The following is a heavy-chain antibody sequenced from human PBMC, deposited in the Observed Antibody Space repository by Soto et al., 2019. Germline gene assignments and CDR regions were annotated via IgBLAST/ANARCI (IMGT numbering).Heavy chain of an antibody. CDR2: ISSSGSTI. Sequence: GGSLRLSCAATGFMFGTYWMSWIRQAPGKGLEWVSYISSSGSTIYYSDSVKGRFAVSRDNAKKSLYLQMNSLTADDTAVYYCAKATTNGGWFNPFDSWGQGALVTVSS. CDR1: GFMFGTYW. J-gene: IGHJ4*02. D-gene: IGHD6-19*01. V-gene: IGHV3-11*01. CDR3: AKATTNGGWFNPFDS.